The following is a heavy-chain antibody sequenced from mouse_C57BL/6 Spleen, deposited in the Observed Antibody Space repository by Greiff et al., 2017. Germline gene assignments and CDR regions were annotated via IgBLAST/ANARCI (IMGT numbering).Heavy chain of an antibody. D-gene: IGHD3-2*02. CDR3: ARGDSSGYTAY. V-gene: IGHV1-59*01. Sequence: QVQLQQPGAELVRPGTSVKLSCKASGYTFTSYWMHWVKQRPGQGLEWIGVIDPSDSYTNYNQKFKGKATLTVDTSSSTAYMQLSSLTSEDSADYYCARGDSSGYTAYWGQGTLVTVSA. J-gene: IGHJ3*01. CDR1: GYTFTSYW. CDR2: IDPSDSYT.